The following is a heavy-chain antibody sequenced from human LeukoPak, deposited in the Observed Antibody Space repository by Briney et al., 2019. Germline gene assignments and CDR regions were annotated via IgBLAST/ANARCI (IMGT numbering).Heavy chain of an antibody. D-gene: IGHD5-18*01. CDR1: GGSFSGYY. Sequence: SETLSLTCAVYGGSFSGYYWSWIRQPLGKGLEWIGEINHSGSTNYNPSLKSRVTISVDTSKNQFSLKLSSVTAADTAVYYCARLSRRGYSYGYGRWGQGTLVTVSS. V-gene: IGHV4-34*01. CDR2: INHSGST. CDR3: ARLSRRGYSYGYGR. J-gene: IGHJ4*02.